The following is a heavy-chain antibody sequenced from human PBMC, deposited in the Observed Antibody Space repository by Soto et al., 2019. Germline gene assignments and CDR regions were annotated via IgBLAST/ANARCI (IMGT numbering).Heavy chain of an antibody. Sequence: QVQLVQSGAEVKKPGASVKVSCKASGYTFTSYEMYWVRQAPGQGHERMGIINPSGGSTTYAQKFQGRVTMTRDTSTSTVYMELSSLRSEDTAVYYCARDRRDGYNTFDYWGQGTLVTVSS. CDR3: ARDRRDGYNTFDY. J-gene: IGHJ4*02. CDR2: INPSGGST. CDR1: GYTFTSYE. D-gene: IGHD5-12*01. V-gene: IGHV1-46*01.